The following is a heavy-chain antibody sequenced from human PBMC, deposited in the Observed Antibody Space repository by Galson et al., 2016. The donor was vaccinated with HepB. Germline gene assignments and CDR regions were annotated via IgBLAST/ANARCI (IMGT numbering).Heavy chain of an antibody. D-gene: IGHD2-2*02. V-gene: IGHV2-70*20. Sequence: PALVKPTQTLTLTCTFSGFSLGTDGMCVGWVRQPPGKALEWLALIGWDDDQFYNTSLKTRLTISKDTSKNQVVLTMTNMDPVDTAPYYCARLIQRPAAIRGYFDPGGQGTLVTVSS. CDR3: ARLIQRPAAIRGYFDP. J-gene: IGHJ5*02. CDR2: IGWDDDQ. CDR1: GFSLGTDGMC.